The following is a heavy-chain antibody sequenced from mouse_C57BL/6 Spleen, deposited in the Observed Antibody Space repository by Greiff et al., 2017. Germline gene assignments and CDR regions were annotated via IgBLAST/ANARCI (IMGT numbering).Heavy chain of an antibody. CDR2: IHPNSGST. CDR3: AREEAMVTTRAWFAY. V-gene: IGHV1-64*01. J-gene: IGHJ3*01. CDR1: GYTFTSYW. Sequence: VQLQQPGAELVKPGASVKLSCKASGYTFTSYWMHWVKQRPGPGLEWIGMIHPNSGSTNYNEKFKSKATLTVDKSSSTAYTQLSSLTSEDSAVYYCAREEAMVTTRAWFAYWGQGTLVTVSA. D-gene: IGHD2-2*01.